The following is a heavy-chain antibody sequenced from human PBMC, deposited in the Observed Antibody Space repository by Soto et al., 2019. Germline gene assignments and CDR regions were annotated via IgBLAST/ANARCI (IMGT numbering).Heavy chain of an antibody. J-gene: IGHJ5*02. CDR2: ISGSGGST. CDR3: ANHPRVVVVAATLFWLDP. CDR1: GFTFSSYA. V-gene: IGHV3-23*01. D-gene: IGHD2-15*01. Sequence: GGSLRLSCAASGFTFSSYAMSWVRQAPGKGLEWVSAISGSGGSTYYADSVKGRFTISRDNSKNTLYLQMNSLRAEDTAVYYWANHPRVVVVAATLFWLDPWGQGTLVTVSS.